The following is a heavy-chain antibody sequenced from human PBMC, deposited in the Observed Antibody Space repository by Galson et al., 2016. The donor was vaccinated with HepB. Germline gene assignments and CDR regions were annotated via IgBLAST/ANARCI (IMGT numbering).Heavy chain of an antibody. J-gene: IGHJ6*02. CDR3: ARPKIQYYYYAVDV. Sequence: SVKVSCKASGYTFTKYGISWVRRAPGQGLEWMGWISTFNGNTIYAESLRGRVTMTIDTSTSTAYMELRSLRSDDTAVYYCARPKIQYYYYAVDVWGQGTTVTVSS. D-gene: IGHD1-1*01. V-gene: IGHV1-18*01. CDR2: ISTFNGNT. CDR1: GYTFTKYG.